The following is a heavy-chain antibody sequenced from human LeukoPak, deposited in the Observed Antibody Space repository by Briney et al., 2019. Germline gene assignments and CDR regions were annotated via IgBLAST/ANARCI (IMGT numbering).Heavy chain of an antibody. CDR3: AKRSIWFGDLWEDAFDI. D-gene: IGHD3-10*01. V-gene: IGHV3-30*18. J-gene: IGHJ3*02. CDR2: ISYDGSNK. CDR1: GFTFSSYG. Sequence: PGRSLRLSCAASGFTFSSYGMHWVRQAPGKGLEWVAVISYDGSNKYYADSVKGRFTISRDNSKNTLYLQMNSLRAEDTAVYYCAKRSIWFGDLWEDAFDIWGQGTMVTVSS.